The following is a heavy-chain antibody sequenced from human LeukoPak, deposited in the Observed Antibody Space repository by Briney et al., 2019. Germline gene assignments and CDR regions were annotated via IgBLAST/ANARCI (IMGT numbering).Heavy chain of an antibody. CDR1: GYTFTSYD. V-gene: IGHV1-8*01. D-gene: IGHD1-1*01. Sequence: ASVKVSCKASGYTFTSYDINRVRQATGQGLEWMGWMNPNSGNTGYAQKFQGRVTMTRNTSISTAYMELSSLRSEDTAVYYCSRADYNWNDVRFDPWGQGTLVTVSS. CDR2: MNPNSGNT. J-gene: IGHJ5*02. CDR3: SRADYNWNDVRFDP.